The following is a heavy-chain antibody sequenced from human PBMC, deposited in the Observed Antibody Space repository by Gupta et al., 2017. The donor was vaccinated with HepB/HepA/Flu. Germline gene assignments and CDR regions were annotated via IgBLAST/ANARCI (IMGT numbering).Heavy chain of an antibody. CDR3: ARDSYSSGWRYYFDY. D-gene: IGHD6-19*01. J-gene: IGHJ4*02. Sequence: QVQLVQSGAEVKKPGASVKVSCKASGYTFTTYVIHWVRQAPGQRLEWMGWINAGNGDTQYSQKCQGRVTITKDTSASTAYMELSSLRSEDTAVYYCARDSYSSGWRYYFDYWGQGTLVTVSS. V-gene: IGHV1-3*01. CDR2: INAGNGDT. CDR1: GYTFTTYV.